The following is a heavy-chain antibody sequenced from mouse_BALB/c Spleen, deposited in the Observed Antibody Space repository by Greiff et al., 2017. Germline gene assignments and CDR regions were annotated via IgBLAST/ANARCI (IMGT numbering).Heavy chain of an antibody. J-gene: IGHJ4*01. CDR1: GFTFSSYA. CDR3: AREGAFIGNAMDY. CDR2: ISSGGST. Sequence: EVKLMESGGGLVKPGGSLKLSCAASGFTFSSYAMSWVRQTPEKRLEWVASISSGGSTYYPDSVKGRFTISRDNARNILYLQMSSLRSEDTAMYYCAREGAFIGNAMDYWGQGTSVTVSS. D-gene: IGHD1-2*01. V-gene: IGHV5-6-5*01.